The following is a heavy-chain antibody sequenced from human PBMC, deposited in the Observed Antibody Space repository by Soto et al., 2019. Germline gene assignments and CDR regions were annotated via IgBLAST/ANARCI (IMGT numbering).Heavy chain of an antibody. CDR1: GGSVTSDEDY. Sequence: SLTCTFSGGSVTSDEDYWTWIRQSPGKGLEWIGYISNSGSTGYNPSLKTRLSMSVDRSKNQFTLRLTSVTAADTAVYFCATESGSTYGYFDHWGQGTQVTVSS. V-gene: IGHV4-30-4*01. D-gene: IGHD5-18*01. CDR2: ISNSGST. CDR3: ATESGSTYGYFDH. J-gene: IGHJ4*02.